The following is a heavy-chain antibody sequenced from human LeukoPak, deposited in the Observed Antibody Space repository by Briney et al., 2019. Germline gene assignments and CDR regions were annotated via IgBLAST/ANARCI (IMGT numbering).Heavy chain of an antibody. CDR3: ARDNPYGSGTDY. Sequence: SETLSLTCNVSGGSISSSSYYWGWFRQPPGKGLEWIGSIYFSGRTYYNMSLKSRVTISIDTSKNQFSLKVNSVTAADTAVYYCARDNPYGSGTDYWGQGTLVTVSS. CDR1: GGSISSSSYY. J-gene: IGHJ4*02. CDR2: IYFSGRT. V-gene: IGHV4-39*07. D-gene: IGHD3-10*01.